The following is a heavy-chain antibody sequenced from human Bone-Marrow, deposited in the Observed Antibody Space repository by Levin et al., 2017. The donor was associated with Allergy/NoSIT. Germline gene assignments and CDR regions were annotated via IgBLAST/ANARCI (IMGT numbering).Heavy chain of an antibody. CDR3: APLGYCSAVSCYE. V-gene: IGHV1-69*06. CDR2: IIPIFGSA. CDR1: GGTFSSYT. Sequence: KISCKASGGTFSSYTVSWVRQAPGQGLEWVGGIIPIFGSAKYAQNFQGRVTITADKSASTVYMELTSLRSEDTAVYYCAPLGYCSAVSCYEWGQGTLVTVSS. D-gene: IGHD2-15*01. J-gene: IGHJ4*02.